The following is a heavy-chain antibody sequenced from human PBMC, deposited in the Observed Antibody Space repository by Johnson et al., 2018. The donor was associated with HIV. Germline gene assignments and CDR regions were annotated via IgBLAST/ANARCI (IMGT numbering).Heavy chain of an antibody. V-gene: IGHV3-66*01. CDR2: IYSGGST. J-gene: IGHJ3*02. D-gene: IGHD1-26*01. Sequence: VQLVESGGGLVRPGGSLRLSCAVSGITVSSNYMSWVRQAPGKGLEWVSVIYSGGSTNYADSVKGRFTISRDNSKSTLYLQMNSLRAEDTAVYHCVRGNDGSYFSDAFDIWGQGEMVTVSS. CDR1: GITVSSNY. CDR3: VRGNDGSYFSDAFDI.